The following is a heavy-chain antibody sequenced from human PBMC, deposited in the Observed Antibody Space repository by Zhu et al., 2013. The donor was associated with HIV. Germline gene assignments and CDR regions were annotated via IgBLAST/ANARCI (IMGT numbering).Heavy chain of an antibody. CDR2: IIPIFGTA. Sequence: QVQLVQSGAEVKKPGSSVKVSCKASGGTFSGYAINWVRQAPGQGLEWMGGIIPIFGTANYAQNFQGRVTITADKATSTAYMELSSLRSEDTAVYYCARDGGNVYYYYGMDVWGQGTTVTVSS. J-gene: IGHJ6*02. CDR1: GGTFSGYA. CDR3: ARDGGNVYYYYGMDV. V-gene: IGHV1-69*06. D-gene: IGHD3-16*01.